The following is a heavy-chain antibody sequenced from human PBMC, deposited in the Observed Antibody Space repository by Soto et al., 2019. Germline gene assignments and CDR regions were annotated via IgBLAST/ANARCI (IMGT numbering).Heavy chain of an antibody. D-gene: IGHD4-17*01. V-gene: IGHV4-30-2*01. CDR2: IYHSGST. Sequence: SVTLSLTCAFSGGSISSRGYSWSWIRQPPGKGLEWIGYIYHSGSTYYNPSLKSRVTISVDRSKNQFSLKLSSVTAADTAVYYCARGPYYGDYVNAFDIWGQGTMVYVSS. CDR1: GGSISSRGYS. J-gene: IGHJ3*02. CDR3: ARGPYYGDYVNAFDI.